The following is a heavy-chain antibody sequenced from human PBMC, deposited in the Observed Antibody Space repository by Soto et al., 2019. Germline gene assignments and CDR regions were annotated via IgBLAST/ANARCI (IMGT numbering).Heavy chain of an antibody. CDR3: ARGSTHFWSGYYNYYYYYYMDV. Sequence: SETLSLTCAVYGGSFSGYYWSWIRQPPGKGLEWIGEINHSGSTNYNPSLKSRVTISVDTSKNQFSLKLSSVTAADTAVYYCARGSTHFWSGYYNYYYYYYMDVWGKGTTVTVSS. CDR2: INHSGST. D-gene: IGHD3-3*02. V-gene: IGHV4-34*01. CDR1: GGSFSGYY. J-gene: IGHJ6*03.